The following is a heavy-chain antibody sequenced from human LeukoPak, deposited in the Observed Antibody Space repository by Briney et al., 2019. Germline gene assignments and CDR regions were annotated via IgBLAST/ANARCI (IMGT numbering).Heavy chain of an antibody. CDR3: ARETRMIVATIEDYYYYGMDV. CDR1: GGSISSSSYY. V-gene: IGHV4-39*02. CDR2: IYYSGST. J-gene: IGHJ6*02. Sequence: PSQILSLTCTVSGGSISSSSYYWGWIRQPPGKGLEWIGSIYYSGSTYYNPSLKSRVTISVDTSKNQFSLKLSSVTAADTAVYYCARETRMIVATIEDYYYYGMDVWGQGTTVTVSS. D-gene: IGHD5-12*01.